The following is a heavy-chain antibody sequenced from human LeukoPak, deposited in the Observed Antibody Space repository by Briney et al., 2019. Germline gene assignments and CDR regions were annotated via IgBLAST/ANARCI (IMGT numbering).Heavy chain of an antibody. V-gene: IGHV6-1*01. CDR3: ARGRVTTLANYYYYIDV. D-gene: IGHD4-17*01. J-gene: IGHJ6*03. Sequence: SQTLSLTCAISGDSVSSNSAAWTWIRQSPSRGLELLGRTYYRSKWDNDYAVSVKSRITINPDTSKNQFSLQLNSVTPEDTAVYYCARGRVTTLANYYYYIDVWGKGTTVTVSS. CDR1: GDSVSSNSAA. CDR2: TYYRSKWDN.